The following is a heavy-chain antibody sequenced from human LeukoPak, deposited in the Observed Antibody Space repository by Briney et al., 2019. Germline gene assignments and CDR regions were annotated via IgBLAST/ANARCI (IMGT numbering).Heavy chain of an antibody. D-gene: IGHD1-14*01. Sequence: SETLSLTCSVSGYSISSGYYWGWIRLPPGKGLEWIGCIHHSGTTHYNPSLKSRVTISVDTSKNQFSLKLSSVTAADTAVFYCARDFTDTTGPTYWGQGALVTVSS. CDR3: ARDFTDTTGPTY. V-gene: IGHV4-38-2*02. J-gene: IGHJ4*02. CDR1: GYSISSGYY. CDR2: IHHSGTT.